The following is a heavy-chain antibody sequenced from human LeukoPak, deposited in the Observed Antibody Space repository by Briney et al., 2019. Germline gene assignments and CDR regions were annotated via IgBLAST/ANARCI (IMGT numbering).Heavy chain of an antibody. J-gene: IGHJ6*02. Sequence: PGGSLRLSCAASGFSLSDYWMHWVRQAPGTGLVWVSRINGDGSTTTYADSVKGRFTISRDNAKNTLYLQMSSLRVEDTAVYYCARERIHYGTDVWGQGTTVTVSS. D-gene: IGHD1-14*01. CDR1: GFSLSDYW. V-gene: IGHV3-74*01. CDR2: INGDGSTT. CDR3: ARERIHYGTDV.